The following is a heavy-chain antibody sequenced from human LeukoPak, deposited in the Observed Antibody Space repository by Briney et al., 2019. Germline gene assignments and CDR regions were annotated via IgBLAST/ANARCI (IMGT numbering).Heavy chain of an antibody. J-gene: IGHJ3*02. D-gene: IGHD3-22*01. CDR2: IYTSGST. CDR1: GGPISSYY. CDR3: ARAHYYDSSGYYYGVNAFDI. Sequence: SETLSLTCTVSGGPISSYYWSWIRQPAGKGLEWIGRIYTSGSTNYNPSLKSRVTMSVDTSKNQFSLKLSSVTAADTAVYYCARAHYYDSSGYYYGVNAFDIWGQGTMVTVSS. V-gene: IGHV4-4*07.